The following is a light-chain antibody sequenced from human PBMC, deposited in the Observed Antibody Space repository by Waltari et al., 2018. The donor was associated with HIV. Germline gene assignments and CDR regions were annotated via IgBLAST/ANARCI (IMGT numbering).Light chain of an antibody. CDR3: CSYAGRDTLV. CDR1: NRDVGNYNL. V-gene: IGLV2-23*02. CDR2: EFT. Sequence: QSALTQPASVSGSPGQSITISCTGTNRDVGNYNLVSWYRQHPDQAPKLLIFEFTRRPSGFSDRFSGSKSGHTASLSISGLQAEDEADYYCCSYAGRDTLVFGGGTKLTVL. J-gene: IGLJ3*02.